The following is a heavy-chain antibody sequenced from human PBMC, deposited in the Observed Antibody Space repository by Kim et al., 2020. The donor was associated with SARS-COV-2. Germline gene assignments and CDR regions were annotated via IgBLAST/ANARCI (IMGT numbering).Heavy chain of an antibody. CDR2: IYYSGST. Sequence: SETLSLTCTVSGGSISSSSYYWGWIRQPPGKGLEWIGSIYYSGSTYYNPSLKSRVTISGDTSKNQFSLKLSSVTAADTAVYYCARHGATNYAFDIWGQGTMVTVSS. CDR1: GGSISSSSYY. J-gene: IGHJ3*02. V-gene: IGHV4-39*01. D-gene: IGHD1-26*01. CDR3: ARHGATNYAFDI.